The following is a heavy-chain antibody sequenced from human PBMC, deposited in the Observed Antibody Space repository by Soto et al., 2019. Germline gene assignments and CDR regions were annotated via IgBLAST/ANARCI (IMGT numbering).Heavy chain of an antibody. Sequence: PSETLSLTCAVYGGYFSGYYWSWIRQPPGKGLEWIGEINHSGSTNYNPSLKSRVTISVDTSKNQFSLKLSSVTAADTAVYYCARGWYYDILTGLGYYMDVWGKGTTVTVSS. CDR3: ARGWYYDILTGLGYYMDV. J-gene: IGHJ6*03. V-gene: IGHV4-34*01. CDR2: INHSGST. CDR1: GGYFSGYY. D-gene: IGHD3-9*01.